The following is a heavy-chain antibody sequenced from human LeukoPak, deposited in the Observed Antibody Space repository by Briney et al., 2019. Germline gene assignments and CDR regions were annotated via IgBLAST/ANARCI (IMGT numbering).Heavy chain of an antibody. Sequence: GGSLRLSCAASGFTFSSYGMHWVCQAPGKGLEWVAVIWYDGSNKYYADSVKGRFTISRDNSKNTLYLQMNSLRAEDTAVYYCAKDGPYYYDSSGIDYWGQGTLVTVSS. CDR1: GFTFSSYG. CDR2: IWYDGSNK. V-gene: IGHV3-33*06. J-gene: IGHJ4*02. D-gene: IGHD3-22*01. CDR3: AKDGPYYYDSSGIDY.